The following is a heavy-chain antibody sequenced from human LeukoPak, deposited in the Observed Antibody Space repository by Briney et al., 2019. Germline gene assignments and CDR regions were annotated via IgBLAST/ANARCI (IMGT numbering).Heavy chain of an antibody. CDR1: GFTVSSNY. V-gene: IGHV3-53*01. CDR2: IYSGGST. CDR3: ARGYCSGGSCYVYYYYGMDV. D-gene: IGHD2-15*01. Sequence: GGSLRLSCAASGFTVSSNYMSWVRQAPGKGLEWVSVIYSGGSTYYADSVKGRFTISRDNSKNTLYLQMNSLRVEDTAVYYCARGYCSGGSCYVYYYYGMDVWGQGALVTVS. J-gene: IGHJ6*02.